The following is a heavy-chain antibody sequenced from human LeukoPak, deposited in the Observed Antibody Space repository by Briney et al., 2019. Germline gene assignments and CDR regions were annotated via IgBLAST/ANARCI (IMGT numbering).Heavy chain of an antibody. D-gene: IGHD4-17*01. J-gene: IGHJ4*02. CDR3: ARVDYGDSYYYFDY. CDR2: INAGNGNT. CDR1: GGTFSSYA. Sequence: GASVKVSCKASGGTFSSYAISWVRQAPGQRLEWMGWINAGNGNTKYSQKFQGRVTITRDTSASTAYMELSSLRSEDTAVYYCARVDYGDSYYYFDYWGQGTLVTVSS. V-gene: IGHV1-3*01.